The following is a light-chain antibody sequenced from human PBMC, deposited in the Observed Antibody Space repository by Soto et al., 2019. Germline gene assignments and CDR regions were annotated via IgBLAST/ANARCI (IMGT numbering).Light chain of an antibody. CDR1: QSVNNW. V-gene: IGKV1-5*01. CDR3: QQYNSYWT. J-gene: IGKJ1*01. Sequence: DIQMTQYPSTLSASVGERVTISCRASQSVNNWLAWYQRKPGKAPKLLIHDASTLESRIPSRFSGSGSGTEFTLTISRLQPDDFATYYCQQYNSYWTFGQGTKVEIK. CDR2: DAS.